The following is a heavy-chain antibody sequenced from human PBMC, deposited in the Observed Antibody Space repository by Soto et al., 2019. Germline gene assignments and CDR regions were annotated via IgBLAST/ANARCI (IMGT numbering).Heavy chain of an antibody. D-gene: IGHD6-19*01. CDR1: GYTFTGYY. CDR2: INPNSGAT. Sequence: QVRLVQSGAEVKKPGASVRVSCKASGYTFTGYYIHWVRQAPGQGLEWMGWINPNSGATNYAQKFQGWVTMTRDTSINTAHLELSGLRSNDSAVYFCATPSDRAGWYVLFFWGQGTLVTVSS. CDR3: ATPSDRAGWYVLFF. V-gene: IGHV1-2*04. J-gene: IGHJ4*02.